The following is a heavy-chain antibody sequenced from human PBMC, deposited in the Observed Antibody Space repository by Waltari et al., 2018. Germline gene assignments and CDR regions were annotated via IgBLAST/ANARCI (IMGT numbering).Heavy chain of an antibody. Sequence: VQLVESGGGVVQPGGSLRLSCAASGFIFSNYAMHWVRQAPGKGLEWSELIRYDGSNEYYADSVKGRFTISRDNSKNTLYLQMNSLRAEDTAVYYCAKGKIGQQLVRDFDYWGQGTLVTVSS. J-gene: IGHJ4*02. CDR2: IRYDGSNE. CDR3: AKGKIGQQLVRDFDY. V-gene: IGHV3-30*02. D-gene: IGHD6-13*01. CDR1: GFIFSNYA.